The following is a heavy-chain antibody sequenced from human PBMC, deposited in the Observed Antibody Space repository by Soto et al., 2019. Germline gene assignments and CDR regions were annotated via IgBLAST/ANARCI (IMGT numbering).Heavy chain of an antibody. D-gene: IGHD2-21*01. Sequence: GGSLRLSCAASGFTFSSYGMHWVRQAPGKGLEWVAVISYDGSNKYYADSVKGRFTISRDNSKNTLYLQMNSLRAEDTAVYYCAKDSGGDIDYWGQGTLVTVSS. V-gene: IGHV3-30*18. CDR3: AKDSGGDIDY. CDR1: GFTFSSYG. CDR2: ISYDGSNK. J-gene: IGHJ4*02.